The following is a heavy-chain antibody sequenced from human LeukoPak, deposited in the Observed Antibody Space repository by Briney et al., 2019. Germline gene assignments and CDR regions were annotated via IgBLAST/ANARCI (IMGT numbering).Heavy chain of an antibody. CDR3: TTYYYGSGSYEFDY. J-gene: IGHJ4*02. Sequence: SETLSLTCTVSGGSISSHYWSWIRQPAGKGLEWIGRIYTSGSTNYNPSLKSRVTMSVDTSKNQFSLELSSVTAADTAVYYCTTYYYGSGSYEFDYWGQGTLVTVSS. D-gene: IGHD3-10*01. CDR2: IYTSGST. CDR1: GGSISSHY. V-gene: IGHV4-4*07.